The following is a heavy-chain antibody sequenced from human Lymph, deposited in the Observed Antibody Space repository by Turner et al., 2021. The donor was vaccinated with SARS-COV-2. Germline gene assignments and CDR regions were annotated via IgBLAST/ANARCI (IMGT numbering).Heavy chain of an antibody. D-gene: IGHD2-21*02. CDR3: ARGPPDFPYYFDY. CDR2: ITFTSSYI. J-gene: IGHJ4*02. V-gene: IGHV3-21*01. Sequence: EVQLVESGGGLVKPGASLRLSCAASGFTFSSYSMNWVRQAPGKGLEWVSSITFTSSYINYADSVKGRFTISRNNAKNTLYLQMNSLRAEDTAVYYCARGPPDFPYYFDYWGQGTLVTVSS. CDR1: GFTFSSYS.